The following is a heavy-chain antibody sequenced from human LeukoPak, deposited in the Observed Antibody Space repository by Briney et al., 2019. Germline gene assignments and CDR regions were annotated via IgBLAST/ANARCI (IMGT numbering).Heavy chain of an antibody. J-gene: IGHJ4*02. CDR3: ARLGGRMTTVTDVDY. V-gene: IGHV1-18*01. D-gene: IGHD4-17*01. CDR1: GYTFTTYG. Sequence: ASVRVSCTASGYTFTTYGIAWVRQAPGQGLEWMGWISGDNGNTNYAQNLQGRVTMTTDTSSTTAHMELRSLRSDDTAVYYCARLGGRMTTVTDVDYWGQGTLVTVSS. CDR2: ISGDNGNT.